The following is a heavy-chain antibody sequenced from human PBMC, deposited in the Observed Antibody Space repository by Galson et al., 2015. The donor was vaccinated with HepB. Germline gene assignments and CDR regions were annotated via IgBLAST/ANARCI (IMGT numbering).Heavy chain of an antibody. V-gene: IGHV1-3*01. CDR3: AREGELTGYSSGWVDY. D-gene: IGHD6-19*01. CDR2: INAGNGNT. CDR1: GYTFTSYA. Sequence: SVKVSCKASGYTFTSYAMHWVRQAPGQRLEWMGWINAGNGNTKYSQKFQGRVTITRDTSASTAYMELSSLRSEDTAVYYCAREGELTGYSSGWVDYWGQGTLVTVSS. J-gene: IGHJ4*02.